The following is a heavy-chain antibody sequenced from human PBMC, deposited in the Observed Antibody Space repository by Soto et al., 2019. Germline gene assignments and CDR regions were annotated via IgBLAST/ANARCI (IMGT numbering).Heavy chain of an antibody. J-gene: IGHJ3*02. CDR3: ARATLRFLEWPVGDAFDI. CDR2: IKQDGSEK. V-gene: IGHV3-7*03. Sequence: GGSLRLSCAASGFTFSSYWMSWVRQAPGKGLEWVANIKQDGSEKYYVDSAKGRFTISRDNAKNSLYLQMNSLRAEDTAVYYCARATLRFLEWPVGDAFDIWGQGTMVTVSS. D-gene: IGHD3-3*01. CDR1: GFTFSSYW.